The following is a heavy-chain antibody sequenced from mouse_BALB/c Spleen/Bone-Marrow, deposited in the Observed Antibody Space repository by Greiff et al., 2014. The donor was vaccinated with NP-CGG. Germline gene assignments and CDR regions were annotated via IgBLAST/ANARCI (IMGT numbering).Heavy chain of an antibody. CDR1: GFTFSSFG. V-gene: IGHV5-17*02. Sequence: EVKLQESGGGLVQPGGSRKVSCAASGFTFSSFGMHWVRQAPEKGLEWVAYISSGSSTIYYADTVKGRFTISRDNPKNTLFLQMTRLRSEDTAMYYCARSTMIATGYYYAMDYWGQGTSVTVSS. CDR2: ISSGSSTI. CDR3: ARSTMIATGYYYAMDY. D-gene: IGHD2-4*01. J-gene: IGHJ4*01.